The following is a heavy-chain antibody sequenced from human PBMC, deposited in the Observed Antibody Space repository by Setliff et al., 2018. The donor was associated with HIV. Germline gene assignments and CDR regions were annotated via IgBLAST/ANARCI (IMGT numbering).Heavy chain of an antibody. Sequence: GGSLRLSCAASGFPFSDYYMSWVRQAPGKGLEWVANIHEDGTQKYFVDSVRGRFTISRDNAKNSLYLQMNSLRGEDTALYYCARGPRSFYYDSTGPYSYYYGMDVWGQGTMVTVSS. V-gene: IGHV3-7*01. J-gene: IGHJ6*02. CDR1: GFPFSDYY. CDR2: IHEDGTQK. CDR3: ARGPRSFYYDSTGPYSYYYGMDV. D-gene: IGHD3-22*01.